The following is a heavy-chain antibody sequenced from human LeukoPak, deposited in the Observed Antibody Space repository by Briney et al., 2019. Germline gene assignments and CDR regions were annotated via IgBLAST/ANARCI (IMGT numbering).Heavy chain of an antibody. CDR3: ARSSIGYYYCYYMDV. J-gene: IGHJ6*03. CDR2: IYPGDSDT. V-gene: IGHV5-51*01. CDR1: GYSFTSYW. Sequence: GESLKISCKGSGYSFTSYWIGWVRQMPGKGLEWMGIIYPGDSDTRYSPSFQGQVTISADKSISTAYLQWSSLKASDTAMYYCARSSIGYYYCYYMDVWGKGTTVTVSS. D-gene: IGHD6-6*01.